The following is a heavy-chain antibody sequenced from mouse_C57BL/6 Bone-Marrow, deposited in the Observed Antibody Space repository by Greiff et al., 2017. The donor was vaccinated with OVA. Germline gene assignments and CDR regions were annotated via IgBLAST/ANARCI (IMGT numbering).Heavy chain of an antibody. CDR3: SRYDYPFAY. Sequence: QVQLKQPGAELVKPGASVKLSCKASGYTFTSYWMHWVKRRPGQGLEWIGMIHPNSGSTNYNEKFKSKATLTVDKSSSTAYMQLSSLTSEDSAVYYCSRYDYPFAYWGQGTLVTVSA. D-gene: IGHD2-4*01. J-gene: IGHJ3*01. CDR2: IHPNSGST. CDR1: GYTFTSYW. V-gene: IGHV1-64*01.